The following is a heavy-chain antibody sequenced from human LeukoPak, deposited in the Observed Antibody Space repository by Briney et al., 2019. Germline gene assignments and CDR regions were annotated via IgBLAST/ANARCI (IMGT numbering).Heavy chain of an antibody. CDR1: GFTFSSYG. Sequence: GGSLRLSCAASGFTFSSYGMHWVRQAPGKGLEWVALIWYDGGNKYYADSVRGRFPISRDNSINTLYLEMNSLRAEDTAVYFCARGSYYDSSGHPAGGYFDYWGQGTLVTVSP. CDR2: IWYDGGNK. J-gene: IGHJ4*02. CDR3: ARGSYYDSSGHPAGGYFDY. V-gene: IGHV3-33*01. D-gene: IGHD3-22*01.